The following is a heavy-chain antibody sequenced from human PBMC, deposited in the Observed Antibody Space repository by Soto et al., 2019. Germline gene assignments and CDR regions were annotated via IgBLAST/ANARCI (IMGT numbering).Heavy chain of an antibody. D-gene: IGHD6-19*01. CDR2: ITGSGDST. Sequence: EVQLFESGGVLVQPGGSLRLSCAVSGFTFSSHAMRWVRQAPGKGLECVSSITGSGDSTYYADSVKGRFTISRDKSKSTLYLQMNSLRAEDTAVYYCAKDLQFSGWLSAQTFDYWGQGTQVTVSS. CDR3: AKDLQFSGWLSAQTFDY. V-gene: IGHV3-23*01. J-gene: IGHJ4*02. CDR1: GFTFSSHA.